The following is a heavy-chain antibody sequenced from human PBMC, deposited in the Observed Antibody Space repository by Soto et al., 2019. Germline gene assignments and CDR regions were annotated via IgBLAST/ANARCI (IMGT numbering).Heavy chain of an antibody. CDR2: IIPIFGTA. J-gene: IGHJ6*02. CDR3: ASSTPQWLVRPLLYGMDV. V-gene: IGHV1-69*06. CDR1: GGTFSSYV. Sequence: GASVKVSCKASGGTFSSYVISWVRQAPGQGLEWMGGIIPIFGTANYAQKFQGRVTITADKSTSTAYMELSSLRSEDTAVYYCASSTPQWLVRPLLYGMDVWGQGTTVTVSS. D-gene: IGHD6-19*01.